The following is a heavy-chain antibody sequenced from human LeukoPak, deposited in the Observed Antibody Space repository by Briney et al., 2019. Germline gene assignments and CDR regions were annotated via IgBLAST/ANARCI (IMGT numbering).Heavy chain of an antibody. CDR1: GFTFSSYS. CDR3: ARDPDGGRFDP. V-gene: IGHV3-21*01. D-gene: IGHD1-14*01. Sequence: GGSLRLSCAASGFTFSSYSMNWVRQAPGKGLEWVSSISSSSSYIYYADSVKGRFTISRDNAKNSLYLQMNSLRAEDTAVYYCARDPDGGRFDPWGQGTLVTVSS. CDR2: ISSSSSYI. J-gene: IGHJ5*02.